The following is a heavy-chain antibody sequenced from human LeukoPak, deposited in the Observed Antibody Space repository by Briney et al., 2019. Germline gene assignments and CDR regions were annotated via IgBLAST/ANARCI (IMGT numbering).Heavy chain of an antibody. CDR2: IYYSGST. Sequence: SETLSLTCTVSGGSISSYYWSWIRQPPGKGLEWIGYIYYSGSTNYNPSLKSRVTISVDTSKNQFSLKLSSVTAADTAVYYCARETRRYDGSCYFDYWGQGTLVTVSS. J-gene: IGHJ4*02. V-gene: IGHV4-59*01. CDR1: GGSISSYY. CDR3: ARETRRYDGSCYFDY. D-gene: IGHD2-15*01.